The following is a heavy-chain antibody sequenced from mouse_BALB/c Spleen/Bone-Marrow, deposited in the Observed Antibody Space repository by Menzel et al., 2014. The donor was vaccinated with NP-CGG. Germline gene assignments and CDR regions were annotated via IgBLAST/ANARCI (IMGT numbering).Heavy chain of an antibody. CDR2: ISCYNGAT. CDR1: GYSFTGYY. Sequence: LVKTGASVKISCKASGYSFTGYYMHWVKRSHGKSLEWIGYISCYNGATSYNQKFKGKATFTVDTSSSTAYMQFNSLTSEDSAVYYCARGDGYYVDLDYWGQGTTLTVSS. V-gene: IGHV1S34*01. J-gene: IGHJ2*01. CDR3: ARGDGYYVDLDY. D-gene: IGHD2-3*01.